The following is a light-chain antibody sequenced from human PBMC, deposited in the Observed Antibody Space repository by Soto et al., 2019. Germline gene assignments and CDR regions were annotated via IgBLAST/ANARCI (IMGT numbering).Light chain of an antibody. Sequence: EIVLTQSPDTLSLSPGEGATLSCRASQSLSSNFLAWYQQRPDQAPRLLIYAASSRATGIPDRFSGSGSGTDFTLTIRRLEPEDFAVYYCQQYGSSPRTFGGGTKVEIK. J-gene: IGKJ4*01. CDR1: QSLSSNF. CDR3: QQYGSSPRT. CDR2: AAS. V-gene: IGKV3-20*01.